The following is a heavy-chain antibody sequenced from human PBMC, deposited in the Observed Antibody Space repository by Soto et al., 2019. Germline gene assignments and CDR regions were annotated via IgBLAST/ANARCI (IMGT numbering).Heavy chain of an antibody. J-gene: IGHJ6*04. D-gene: IGHD3-10*01. Sequence: GGSLRLSCAASGFSFTRYWMSWVRQAPGKGLEWVANIKQDGSAIYYVDSVKGRFTISRDNAKDSLYLQMHSLRAEDTAVYYCARVLGSGSYWGVWGKGTTVTVSS. CDR3: ARVLGSGSYWGV. CDR2: IKQDGSAI. V-gene: IGHV3-7*01. CDR1: GFSFTRYW.